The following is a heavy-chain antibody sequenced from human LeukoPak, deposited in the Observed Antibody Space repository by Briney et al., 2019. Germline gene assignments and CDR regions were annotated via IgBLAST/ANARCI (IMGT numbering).Heavy chain of an antibody. CDR3: ARDSGYSSSSGPYYYYYGMDV. Sequence: PSETLSLTCAVYGGSFSGYYWSWIRQPPGKGLEWIGEINHSGSTNYNPSLKSRVTISVDTSKNQFSLKLSSVTAADTAVYYCARDSGYSSSSGPYYYYYGMDVWGQGTTVTVSS. D-gene: IGHD6-13*01. V-gene: IGHV4-34*01. CDR2: INHSGST. CDR1: GGSFSGYY. J-gene: IGHJ6*02.